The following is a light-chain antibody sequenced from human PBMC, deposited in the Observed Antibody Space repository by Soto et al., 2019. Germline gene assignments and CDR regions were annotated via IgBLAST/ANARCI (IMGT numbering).Light chain of an antibody. CDR2: AAS. J-gene: IGKJ1*01. CDR3: QQSYSTRPT. Sequence: DIQMTHSPSSLSASVGDRVTITCRPSRSISSFLNWYQQKAGKAPKLLIYAASSIQSGVPARFSGSGSGTDFTLTINSLRPEDCASYYCQQSYSTRPTLGQGTTVDIK. V-gene: IGKV1-39*01. CDR1: RSISSF.